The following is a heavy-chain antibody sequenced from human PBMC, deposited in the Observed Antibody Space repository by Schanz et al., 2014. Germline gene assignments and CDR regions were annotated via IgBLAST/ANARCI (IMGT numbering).Heavy chain of an antibody. J-gene: IGHJ4*02. CDR1: GFTLSSYA. V-gene: IGHV3-30-3*01. D-gene: IGHD2-15*01. CDR3: ARDRGYCSGGSCLTFDY. Sequence: VHLVESGGGLVKRGGSLRLSCAAYGFTLSSYAMHWVRQAPGKGLEWVAVISYDGSNKYYADSVKGRFTISRDNSKNTLYLQMNTLRAEDTAVYYCARDRGYCSGGSCLTFDYWGQGTLXTVSS. CDR2: ISYDGSNK.